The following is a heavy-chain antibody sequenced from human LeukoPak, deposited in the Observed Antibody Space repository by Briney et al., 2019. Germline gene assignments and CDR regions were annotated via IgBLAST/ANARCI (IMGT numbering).Heavy chain of an antibody. CDR3: ARDRDTMVRGVIWFDP. V-gene: IGHV1-18*01. CDR1: GYTFNSYG. J-gene: IGHJ5*02. Sequence: ASVKVSCKASGYTFNSYGISWVRQAPRQGLEWMGWISAYNGNTNYAQKLQGRVTMTTDTSTSTAYMELRSLRSDDTAVYYCARDRDTMVRGVIWFDPWGQGTLVTVSS. D-gene: IGHD3-10*01. CDR2: ISAYNGNT.